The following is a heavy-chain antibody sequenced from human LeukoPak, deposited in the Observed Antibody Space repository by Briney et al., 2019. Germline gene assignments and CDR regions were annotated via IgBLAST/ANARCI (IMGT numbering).Heavy chain of an antibody. CDR2: ISTSGST. D-gene: IGHD5-12*01. V-gene: IGHV4-4*07. CDR1: GGSISSSF. Sequence: SETLSLTCTVSGGSISSSFWTWIRQPAGKGLEWIGRISTSGSTNYKPSLKSRVTMSVDTSKNQFSLKLSSVTAADTAVYYCARECGYSGYDRSYYYYYMDVWGKGTTVTVSS. CDR3: ARECGYSGYDRSYYYYYMDV. J-gene: IGHJ6*03.